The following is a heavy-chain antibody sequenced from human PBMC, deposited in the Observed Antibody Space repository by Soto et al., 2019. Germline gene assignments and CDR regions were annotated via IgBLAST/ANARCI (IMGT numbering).Heavy chain of an antibody. J-gene: IGHJ4*02. CDR2: INPNSGGT. D-gene: IGHD2-2*01. CDR3: ASADCSSTSCYYGY. V-gene: IGHV1-2*04. Sequence: ASVKVSCKASGYTFTGYYMHWVRQAPGQGLEWMGWINPNSGGTNYAQKFQGWVTMTRDTSISTAYMELSRLRSDDTAVYYCASADCSSTSCYYGYWGQGTLVTVSS. CDR1: GYTFTGYY.